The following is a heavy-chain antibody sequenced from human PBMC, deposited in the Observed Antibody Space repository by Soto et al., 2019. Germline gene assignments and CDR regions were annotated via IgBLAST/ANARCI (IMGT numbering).Heavy chain of an antibody. CDR3: AAGDDRTGFSYREIKWFDT. CDR1: SGSISSYY. D-gene: IGHD3-9*01. Sequence: SDTLSLTCTVSSGSISSYYWSWIRQPPGKGLEWIGYIHYTGNTNSNPSLKGRVTLSIDPSWNQFSLKLRSVTAADTAVYYCAAGDDRTGFSYREIKWFDTAGQGTLVTV. CDR2: IHYTGNT. V-gene: IGHV4-59*01. J-gene: IGHJ5*02.